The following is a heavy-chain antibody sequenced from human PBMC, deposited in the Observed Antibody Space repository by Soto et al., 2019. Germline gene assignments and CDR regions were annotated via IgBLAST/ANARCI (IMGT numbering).Heavy chain of an antibody. CDR3: ARGRRRAYYDFWSGYSWFDP. V-gene: IGHV1-8*01. Sequence: ASVKVSCKASGYTFTSYDINWVRQATGQGLEWMGWMNPNSGNTGYAQKFQGRVTMTRNTSISTAYMELSSLRSEDTAVYYCARGRRRAYYDFWSGYSWFDPWGQGTLVTVS. CDR2: MNPNSGNT. CDR1: GYTFTSYD. D-gene: IGHD3-3*01. J-gene: IGHJ5*02.